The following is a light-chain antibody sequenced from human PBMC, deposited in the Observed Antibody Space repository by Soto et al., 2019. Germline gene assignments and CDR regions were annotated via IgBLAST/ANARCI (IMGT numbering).Light chain of an antibody. CDR3: QQHGTEPTFT. Sequence: EIVLTQSPGTLSLSPGERATLSCRASQSVSSSYLVWYQQKPGQAPRLLIYGASSMVTGIPDRFSGSGSGTDLTLTISRLGPEEWAVKYCQQHGTEPTFTYGPETKVDI. CDR2: GAS. CDR1: QSVSSSY. J-gene: IGKJ3*01. V-gene: IGKV3-20*01.